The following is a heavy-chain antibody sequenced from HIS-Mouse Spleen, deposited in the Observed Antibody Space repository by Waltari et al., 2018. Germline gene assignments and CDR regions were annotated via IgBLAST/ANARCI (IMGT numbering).Heavy chain of an antibody. V-gene: IGHV4-39*07. J-gene: IGHJ2*01. CDR3: AREIPYSSSWYDWYFDL. CDR1: GGSISSSSYV. CDR2: IYYSGST. Sequence: QLQLQESGPGLVKPSETLSLTCTVSGGSISSSSYVVGWIRQPPGKGLEWIGSIYYSGSTYYNPSLKSRVTISVDTSKNQFSLKLSSVTAADTAVYYCAREIPYSSSWYDWYFDLWGRGTLVTVSS. D-gene: IGHD6-13*01.